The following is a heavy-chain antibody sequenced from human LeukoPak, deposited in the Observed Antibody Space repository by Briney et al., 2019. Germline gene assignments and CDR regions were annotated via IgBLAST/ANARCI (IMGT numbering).Heavy chain of an antibody. V-gene: IGHV3-30*02. CDR1: GFTLSGYW. Sequence: GGSLRLSCAASGFTLSGYWIHWVRQAPGKGLEWVAFIRHDGTNKYYADFVKGRFTISRDNSKKTLFLQMSSLRAEDTAMYYCAKVGYCSDSRCYQFDYWGQGTLVTVSS. J-gene: IGHJ4*02. CDR3: AKVGYCSDSRCYQFDY. CDR2: IRHDGTNK. D-gene: IGHD2-2*01.